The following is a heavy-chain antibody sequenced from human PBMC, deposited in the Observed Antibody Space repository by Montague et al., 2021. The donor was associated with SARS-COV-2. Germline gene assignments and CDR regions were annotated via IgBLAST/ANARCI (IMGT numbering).Heavy chain of an antibody. V-gene: IGHV3-74*01. CDR3: GKDGGDDKHDWWFDL. Sequence: SLRLSCAASGFNFPRYCMHWVRQNPGQGLEWVACICDGVGRISYADSVKDRFTVSRDNAKNTLSLLMNNLSGEDTAVYYCGKDGGDDKHDWWFDLWGRGTHVTVSS. J-gene: IGHJ2*01. CDR1: GFNFPRYC. D-gene: IGHD2-21*02. CDR2: ICDGVGRI.